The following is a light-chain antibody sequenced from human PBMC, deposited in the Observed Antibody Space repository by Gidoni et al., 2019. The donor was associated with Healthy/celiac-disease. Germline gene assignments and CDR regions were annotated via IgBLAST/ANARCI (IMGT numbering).Light chain of an antibody. J-gene: IGKJ3*01. CDR3: QQYNNWPPLFT. CDR1: QIVSSN. Sequence: EIVMTLSPATLSVSPGERATLSCRASQIVSSNLAWYQQKPGQAPRLLIYGASTRATGIPARFSGSGSGTEFTLTISSLQSEDFAVYYCQQYNNWPPLFTFGPGTKVDIK. V-gene: IGKV3-15*01. CDR2: GAS.